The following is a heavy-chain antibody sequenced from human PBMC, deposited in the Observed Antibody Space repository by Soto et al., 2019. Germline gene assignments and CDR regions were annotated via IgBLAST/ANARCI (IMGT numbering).Heavy chain of an antibody. J-gene: IGHJ4*02. CDR3: VKASTYEYVWGSYRYFFDH. V-gene: IGHV3-23*01. CDR2: ISGSGDRT. CDR1: GFPFTTYA. D-gene: IGHD3-16*02. Sequence: EVQMLESGGGLVQPGGSLRLSCAASGFPFTTYAMSWVRQAPGKGLEWVSGISGSGDRTHYADSVKGRFTISRDNSKNTLHLQMNRLAAEDTAVYYCVKASTYEYVWGSYRYFFDHWGQGTLVTVSS.